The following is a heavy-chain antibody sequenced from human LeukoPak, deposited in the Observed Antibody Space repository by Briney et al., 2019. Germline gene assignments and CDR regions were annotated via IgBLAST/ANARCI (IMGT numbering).Heavy chain of an antibody. J-gene: IGHJ6*03. CDR3: ARGRVSSSTWYSTYYYYFYMDV. V-gene: IGHV4-59*01. Sequence: SETLSLTCSVSDDSITMYYWTWIRQPPGKGLEWIGYVDHTGSTNFNPSLDGRVSISRDTTNNLFSLRLRSVTAADTAVYFCARGRVSSSTWYSTYYYYFYMDVWGKGTTVTVSS. D-gene: IGHD1-1*01. CDR1: DDSITMYY. CDR2: VDHTGST.